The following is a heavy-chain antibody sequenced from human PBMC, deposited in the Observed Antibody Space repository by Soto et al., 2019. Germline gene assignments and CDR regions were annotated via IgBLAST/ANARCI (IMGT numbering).Heavy chain of an antibody. CDR2: IYYSGST. D-gene: IGHD3-9*01. J-gene: IGHJ6*03. V-gene: IGHV4-39*01. CDR3: ARHPRYFSYYHYMDV. Sequence: SETLSLTCTVSGGSISSSSYYWGWIRQPPGKGLEWIGSIYYSGSTYYNPSLKSRVTISVDSSKSQFSLKLSSVTAADTAVYYCARHPRYFSYYHYMDVWGKGTTVNVSS. CDR1: GGSISSSSYY.